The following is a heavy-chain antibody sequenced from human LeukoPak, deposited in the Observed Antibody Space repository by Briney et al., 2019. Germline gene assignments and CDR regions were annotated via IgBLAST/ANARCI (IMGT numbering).Heavy chain of an antibody. CDR1: GGTFSSHA. Sequence: ASVKVSCKASGGTFSSHAISWVRQAPGPGLEWMGRIIPILGIANYAQKFQGRVTIPADKSTSTAYMELSSLRSEDTAVYYCARGLHYYGSGSYYKAGYYGMDVWGQGTSVTVSS. J-gene: IGHJ6*02. D-gene: IGHD3-10*01. CDR2: IIPILGIA. V-gene: IGHV1-69*04. CDR3: ARGLHYYGSGSYYKAGYYGMDV.